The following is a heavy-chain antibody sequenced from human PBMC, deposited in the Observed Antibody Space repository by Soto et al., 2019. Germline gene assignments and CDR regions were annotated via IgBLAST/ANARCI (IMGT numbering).Heavy chain of an antibody. CDR2: ISSSSSTI. V-gene: IGHV3-48*02. CDR3: ARGPIAALTPPSNWFDP. CDR1: GFTFSSYS. D-gene: IGHD6-13*01. J-gene: IGHJ5*02. Sequence: GGSLRLSCVASGFTFSSYSMNWVRQAPGKGLEWVSYISSSSSTIYYADSVKGRFTISRDNAKNSLYLQMNSLRDEDTAVYYCARGPIAALTPPSNWFDPWGQGTLVTVSS.